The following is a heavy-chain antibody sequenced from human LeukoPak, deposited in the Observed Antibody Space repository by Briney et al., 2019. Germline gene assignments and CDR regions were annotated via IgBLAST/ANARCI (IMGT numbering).Heavy chain of an antibody. D-gene: IGHD5-18*01. CDR3: ARDPAGYGYGFWFDP. CDR1: GFTFSSYS. J-gene: IGHJ5*02. CDR2: ISSSSSTI. Sequence: PGGSLRLSCAASGFTFSSYSMNWVRQAPGKGLEWVSYISSSSSTIYYADSVKGRFTISRDNAKNSLYLQMNSLRAEDTAVYYCARDPAGYGYGFWFDPWGQGTLVTVSS. V-gene: IGHV3-48*01.